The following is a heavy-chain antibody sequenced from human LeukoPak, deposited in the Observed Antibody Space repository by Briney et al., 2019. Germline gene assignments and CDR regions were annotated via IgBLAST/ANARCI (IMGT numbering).Heavy chain of an antibody. Sequence: PSETLSLTCAVYGGSFSGYYWSWIRQPPGKGLEWIGEINHSGSTNYNPSLKSRVTISVDTSKNQFSLKLSSVTAADTAVYYCARDGPNYDFWSGYYSANYGMDVWGQGTTVTVSS. CDR2: INHSGST. V-gene: IGHV4-34*01. J-gene: IGHJ6*02. D-gene: IGHD3-3*01. CDR1: GGSFSGYY. CDR3: ARDGPNYDFWSGYYSANYGMDV.